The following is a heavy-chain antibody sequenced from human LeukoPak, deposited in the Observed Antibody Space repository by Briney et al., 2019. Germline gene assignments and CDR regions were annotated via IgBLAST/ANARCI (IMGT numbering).Heavy chain of an antibody. J-gene: IGHJ3*02. D-gene: IGHD2-15*01. CDR2: ISAYNGNT. V-gene: IGHV1-18*01. CDR3: ARDDRYCSGGSCYSEYAFDI. CDR1: GYTFTSYG. Sequence: GASVKVSCKASGYTFTSYGISWVRQAPGQGLEWMGWISAYNGNTNYARKLQGRVTMTTDTSTSTAYMELRSLRSDDTAVYYCARDDRYCSGGSCYSEYAFDIWGQGTMVTVSS.